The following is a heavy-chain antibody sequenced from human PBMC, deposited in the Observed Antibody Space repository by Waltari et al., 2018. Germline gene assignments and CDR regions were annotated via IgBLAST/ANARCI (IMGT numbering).Heavy chain of an antibody. V-gene: IGHV1-69*01. CDR2: IIPIFGTA. D-gene: IGHD3-22*01. Sequence: QVQLVQSGAEVKKPGSSVKVSCKASGGTFSSYAISWVRQAPGQGLEWMGGIIPIFGTANYAQKFQGRVTITADESTSTAYRELSRLRSEDTAVYYCATYYYDSSGYPGHYYYYGMDVWGQGTTVTVSS. J-gene: IGHJ6*02. CDR1: GGTFSSYA. CDR3: ATYYYDSSGYPGHYYYYGMDV.